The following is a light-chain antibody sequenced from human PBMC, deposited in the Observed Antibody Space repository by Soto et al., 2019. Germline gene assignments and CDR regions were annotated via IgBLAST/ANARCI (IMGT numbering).Light chain of an antibody. V-gene: IGKV3-15*01. CDR3: QQYNNWPPWT. J-gene: IGKJ1*01. CDR1: ESVGSN. Sequence: EIVMTQSPATLSVSPGERVTLSCRASESVGSNLAWYQQKPGQSPRLLIHGASTRATGITDRFSGSGSGTAFTLTISSLQSEDFAVYYCQQYNNWPPWTFGQGTKVEIQ. CDR2: GAS.